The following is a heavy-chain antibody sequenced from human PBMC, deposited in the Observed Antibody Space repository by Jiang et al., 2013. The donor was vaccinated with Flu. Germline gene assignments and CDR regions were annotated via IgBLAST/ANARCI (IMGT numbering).Heavy chain of an antibody. CDR3: AKDIHYYDSSGYIDAFDI. CDR1: GFTFDDYA. V-gene: IGHV3-9*01. D-gene: IGHD3-22*01. Sequence: ASGFTFDDYAMHWVRQAPGKGLEWVSGISWNSGSIGYADSVKGRFTISRDNAKNSLYLQMNSLRAEDTALYYCAKDIHYYDSSGYIDAFDIWGQGTMVTVSS. J-gene: IGHJ3*02. CDR2: ISWNSGSI.